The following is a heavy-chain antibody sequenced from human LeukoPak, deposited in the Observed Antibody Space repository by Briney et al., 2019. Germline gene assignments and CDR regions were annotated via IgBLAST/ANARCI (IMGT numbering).Heavy chain of an antibody. Sequence: PSETLSLTCTVSGGSISSSSYYWGWIRQPPGKGLEWIGMIDYRGSTYYNPSLKGRVTISVDTSKNQFSLKLSSGTPADTAVYSCARYYYYYYYLDVWGKGDPVTVSS. J-gene: IGHJ6*03. CDR1: GGSISSSSYY. CDR2: IDYRGST. CDR3: ARYYYYYYYLDV. V-gene: IGHV4-39*01.